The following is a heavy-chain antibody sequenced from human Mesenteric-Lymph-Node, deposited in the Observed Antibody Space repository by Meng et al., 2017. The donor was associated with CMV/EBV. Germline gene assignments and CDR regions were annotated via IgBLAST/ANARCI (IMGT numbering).Heavy chain of an antibody. CDR2: ISSSGSTI. CDR3: ARGYGDHGKYYFDY. D-gene: IGHD4-17*01. CDR1: GFTFSSYE. Sequence: GESLKISCAASGFTFSSYEMNWVRQAPGKGLEWVSYISSSGSTIYYADSVKGRFTISRDNAKDSLYLQMNSLRAEDTAVYYCARGYGDHGKYYFDYWGQGTLVTVSS. J-gene: IGHJ4*02. V-gene: IGHV3-48*03.